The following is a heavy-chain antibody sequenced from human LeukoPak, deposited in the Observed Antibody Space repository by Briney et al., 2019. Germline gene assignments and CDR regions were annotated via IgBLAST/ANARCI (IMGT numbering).Heavy chain of an antibody. Sequence: GGSLRLSCAASGFTFSDYYMSWIRQAPGKGLEWVSYISSSGSTIYYADPVKGRFTISRDNAKNSLYLQMNSLRAEDTAVYYCARDRSATVTTPWDAFDIWGQGTMVTVSS. V-gene: IGHV3-11*01. J-gene: IGHJ3*02. CDR2: ISSSGSTI. D-gene: IGHD4-17*01. CDR3: ARDRSATVTTPWDAFDI. CDR1: GFTFSDYY.